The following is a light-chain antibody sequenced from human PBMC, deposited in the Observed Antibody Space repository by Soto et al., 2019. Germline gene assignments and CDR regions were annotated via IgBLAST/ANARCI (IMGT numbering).Light chain of an antibody. V-gene: IGKV3-20*01. CDR3: QQYDSSPLP. Sequence: PGERASLSCRASQSISGRYLAWYQQKPGQAPRLLIYDASSRATGIPDRFSGSGSGTDLILTISRLEPEDFAVYYCQQYDSSPLPFGGGKKVEIK. CDR2: DAS. J-gene: IGKJ4*01. CDR1: QSISGRY.